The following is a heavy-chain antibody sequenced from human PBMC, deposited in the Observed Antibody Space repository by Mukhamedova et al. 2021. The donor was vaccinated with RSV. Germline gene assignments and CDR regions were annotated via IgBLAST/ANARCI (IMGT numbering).Heavy chain of an antibody. V-gene: IGHV1-2*02. CDR3: ARDLRVVGIVTPFDY. D-gene: IGHD1-26*01. J-gene: IGHJ4*02. Sequence: EYMGWINPNSGATEYVQKFQGRVTMTRDTSISTAYMELSRLISDDTAVYFCARDLRVVGIVTPFDYWGQGTLVTVSS. CDR2: INPNSGAT.